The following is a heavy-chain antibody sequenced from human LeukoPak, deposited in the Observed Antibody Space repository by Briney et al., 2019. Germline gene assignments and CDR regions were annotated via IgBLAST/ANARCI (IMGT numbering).Heavy chain of an antibody. V-gene: IGHV1-3*02. Sequence: ASVKFSCKASGHTFTSYTMHWVRQAPGQRLEWMGWSNAGNGNTKYSQEFQGRVTITRDTSASTAYMELSSLRSEDTAVYYCARDRDYYYYGMDVWGQGTTVTVSS. D-gene: IGHD2-21*01. CDR3: ARDRDYYYYGMDV. CDR2: SNAGNGNT. J-gene: IGHJ6*02. CDR1: GHTFTSYT.